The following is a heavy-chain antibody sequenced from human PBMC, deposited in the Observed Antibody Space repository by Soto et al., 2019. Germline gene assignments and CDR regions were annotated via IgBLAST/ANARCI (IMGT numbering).Heavy chain of an antibody. Sequence: GESLKISCAASGFTFSSYSMNWVRQAPGKGLEWVSSISSSSSYIYYADSVKGRFTISRDNAKNSLYLQMNSLRAEDTAVYYCARTTYYDFWSGYYTHYYYGMDVWGQGTTVTVSS. J-gene: IGHJ6*02. D-gene: IGHD3-3*01. CDR2: ISSSSSYI. CDR3: ARTTYYDFWSGYYTHYYYGMDV. CDR1: GFTFSSYS. V-gene: IGHV3-21*01.